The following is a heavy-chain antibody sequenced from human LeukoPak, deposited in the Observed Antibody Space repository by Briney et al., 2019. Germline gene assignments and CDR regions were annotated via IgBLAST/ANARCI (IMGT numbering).Heavy chain of an antibody. J-gene: IGHJ5*02. CDR1: GYTFTGYY. CDR2: INPYSGGT. CDR3: ARANMVRGVGLFFDRNWFDP. D-gene: IGHD3-10*01. V-gene: IGHV1-2*02. Sequence: ASVKVSCKASGYTFTGYYMHWVRQAPGQGLEWMGWINPYSGGTNYAQKFQGRVTMTRDTSISTAYMELSGLRSDDTAVYYCARANMVRGVGLFFDRNWFDPWGRGTLVTVSS.